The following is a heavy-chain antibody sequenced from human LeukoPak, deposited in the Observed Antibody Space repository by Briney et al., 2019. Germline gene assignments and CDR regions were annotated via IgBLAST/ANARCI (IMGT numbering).Heavy chain of an antibody. J-gene: IGHJ4*02. CDR3: ARPLHSGSHDYGY. V-gene: IGHV3-21*01. CDR1: GFTFSSYS. Sequence: GGSLRLSSAASGFTFSSYSMNRVRQAPGKGLEWDSSISSRGDDTYYADSVKGRFTISRDNAKNSLYLQMNSLRAEDTAVYYCARPLHSGSHDYGYSGQGTLVTVSS. CDR2: ISSRGDDT. D-gene: IGHD1-26*01.